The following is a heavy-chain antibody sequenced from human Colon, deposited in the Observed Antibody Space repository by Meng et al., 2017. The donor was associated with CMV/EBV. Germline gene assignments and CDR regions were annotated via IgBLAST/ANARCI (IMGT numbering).Heavy chain of an antibody. CDR2: IYHSGTT. CDR1: GVSFSSGNW. CDR3: AKIPLGYSLSPLVGLDP. Sequence: QVQLQESSPGWVVPPCDLSLIFSVAGVSFSSGNWGTWVRQPPGKGLEWIGEIYHSGTTNYYPSLKSRVTISVDKSKNQVSLNLSSVTAADTAVYFCAKIPLGYSLSPLVGLDPWGQGTLVTVSS. D-gene: IGHD5-18*01. V-gene: IGHV4-4*01. J-gene: IGHJ5*02.